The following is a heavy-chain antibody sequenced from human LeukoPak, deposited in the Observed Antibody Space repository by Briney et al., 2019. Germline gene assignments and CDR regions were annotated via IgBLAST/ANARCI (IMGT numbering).Heavy chain of an antibody. CDR3: ARGREQYWPAPDQL. CDR2: IYYSGST. D-gene: IGHD2/OR15-2a*01. Sequence: SETLTLTCTVSGGFISSNYWSWIRQPPGKRLEWIGYIYYSGSTNYNPSLKSRVTISVDTSKNQFSLKLSSVTAADTAVYYCARGREQYWPAPDQLWGQGTLVTVSS. J-gene: IGHJ4*02. CDR1: GGFISSNY. V-gene: IGHV4-59*01.